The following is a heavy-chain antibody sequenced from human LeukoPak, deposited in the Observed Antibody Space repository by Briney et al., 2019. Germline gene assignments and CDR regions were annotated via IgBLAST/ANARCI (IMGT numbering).Heavy chain of an antibody. CDR1: GFTFSSYR. J-gene: IGHJ4*02. CDR2: ISSSSSYI. V-gene: IGHV3-21*01. D-gene: IGHD3-22*01. Sequence: GGSLRLSCAASGFTFSSYRMTWVRQAPGKGLEWVSSISSSSSYIYYADSVKGRFTISRDNAKNSLYLQMNSLRAEDTAVYYCARGLTMIVVVIGEPYYFDYWGQGTLVTVSS. CDR3: ARGLTMIVVVIGEPYYFDY.